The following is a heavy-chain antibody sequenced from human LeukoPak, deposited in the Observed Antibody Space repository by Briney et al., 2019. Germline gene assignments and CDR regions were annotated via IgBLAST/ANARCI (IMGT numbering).Heavy chain of an antibody. V-gene: IGHV5-51*01. CDR3: ASRARYYYDSSGYRY. CDR1: GYSFTAYW. CDR2: IYPGDSDT. D-gene: IGHD3-22*01. Sequence: GESLKISCKGSGYSFTAYWIGWVRQMPGTGLEWMGIIYPGDSDTRYSPSFQGQVTISVDKSISTAYLQWSSLKASDTAMYYCASRARYYYDSSGYRYWGQGTLVTVSS. J-gene: IGHJ4*02.